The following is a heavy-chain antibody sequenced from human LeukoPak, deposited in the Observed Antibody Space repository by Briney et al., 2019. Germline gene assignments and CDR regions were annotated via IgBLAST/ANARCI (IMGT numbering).Heavy chain of an antibody. CDR1: GFTFSSYG. CDR3: ARAGGYCSGGSCSPNYFDY. Sequence: GGSLRLSCAASGFTFSSYGMHWVRQAPGKGLEWVAVIWYDGSNKYYADSVKGRFTISRDNSKNTLYLQMNSLRAEDTAVYYCARAGGYCSGGSCSPNYFDYWGQGTLVIVSS. J-gene: IGHJ4*02. CDR2: IWYDGSNK. V-gene: IGHV3-33*01. D-gene: IGHD2-15*01.